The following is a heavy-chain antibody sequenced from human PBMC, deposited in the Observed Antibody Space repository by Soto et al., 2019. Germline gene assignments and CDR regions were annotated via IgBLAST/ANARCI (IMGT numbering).Heavy chain of an antibody. J-gene: IGHJ3*02. V-gene: IGHV5-10-1*01. Sequence: XQSLKVSWQCSACSFTSYWISWVLQMPGKGLEWMGRIDPSDSYTNYSPSFQGHVTISADKSISTAYLQWSSLKASDTAMYYCARSDTAMVGDAFAIWGQGTMVTV. CDR2: IDPSDSYT. CDR1: ACSFTSYW. CDR3: ARSDTAMVGDAFAI. D-gene: IGHD5-18*01.